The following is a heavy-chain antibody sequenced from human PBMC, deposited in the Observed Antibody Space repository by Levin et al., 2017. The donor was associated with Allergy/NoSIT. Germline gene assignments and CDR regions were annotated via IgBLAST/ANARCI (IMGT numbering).Heavy chain of an antibody. D-gene: IGHD5-24*01. V-gene: IGHV3-48*03. CDR1: GFSFSTYE. CDR3: ASGPISNY. CDR2: IDEGGDTL. Sequence: GGSLRLSCEASGFSFSTYEMTWVRQAPGKGLEWVSYIDEGGDTLYYADSVKGRFTISRDNAKNSLFLQMSSLRAEDTAIYYCASGPISNYWGQGTLVTVSS. J-gene: IGHJ4*02.